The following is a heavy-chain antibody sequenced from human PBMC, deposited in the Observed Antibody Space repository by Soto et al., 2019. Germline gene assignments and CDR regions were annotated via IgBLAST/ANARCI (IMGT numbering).Heavy chain of an antibody. D-gene: IGHD3-3*02. J-gene: IGHJ3*01. CDR3: SIGIWSAETFYV. CDR2: IIPMLTVR. V-gene: IGHV1-69*02. CDR1: EGTFSTYT. Sequence: QVHLVQSGAEVKKPGSSVKVSCKATEGTFSTYTLIWVRQAPGQGLEWMGRIIPMLTVRNSAQKFQDRVTLTADKSTSSAFMELTSLTSDDTAVYYCSIGIWSAETFYVWGQGTMVTVSS.